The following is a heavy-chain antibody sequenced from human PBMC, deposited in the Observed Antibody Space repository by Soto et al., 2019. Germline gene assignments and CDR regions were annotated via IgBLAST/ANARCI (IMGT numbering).Heavy chain of an antibody. D-gene: IGHD4-17*01. Sequence: GASVKVSWKASGYTFTSYAMNWVRQAPGQRLEWMGWINAGNGNTKYSQKFQGRVTITRDTSASTAYMELSSLRSEDTALYYCARDVHGDYVLDYWGQRTLVPVSS. CDR2: INAGNGNT. V-gene: IGHV1-3*01. CDR1: GYTFTSYA. CDR3: ARDVHGDYVLDY. J-gene: IGHJ4*02.